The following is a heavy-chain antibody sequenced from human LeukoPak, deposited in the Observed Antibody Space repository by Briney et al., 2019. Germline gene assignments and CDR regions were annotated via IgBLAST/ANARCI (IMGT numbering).Heavy chain of an antibody. CDR1: GYTFTRFA. CDR3: AREGFCTGSKCPAEY. D-gene: IGHD2-8*02. Sequence: ASVKVSCKASGYTFTRFALHWVRQAPGQRLEWMGWINPGNGDTKYSPEFQGRVTITRDTSATTAYMELKRLSSDDTAVYFCAREGFCTGSKCPAEYWGQGTLVTVSS. J-gene: IGHJ4*02. CDR2: INPGNGDT. V-gene: IGHV1-3*01.